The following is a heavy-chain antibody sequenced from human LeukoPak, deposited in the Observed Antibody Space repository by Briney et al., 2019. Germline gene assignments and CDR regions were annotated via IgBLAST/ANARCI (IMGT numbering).Heavy chain of an antibody. J-gene: IGHJ4*02. CDR1: GFTFSSYG. CDR3: AKEPKAGPYYFDY. D-gene: IGHD6-13*01. Sequence: PGGSLRLSCAASGFTFSSYGMHWVRQAPGKGLEWVAVISYDGSNKYYADSVKGRFTISRDNSKNTLYLQMNSLRAEDTAVYYCAKEPKAGPYYFDYWGQGTLVTVSS. CDR2: ISYDGSNK. V-gene: IGHV3-30*18.